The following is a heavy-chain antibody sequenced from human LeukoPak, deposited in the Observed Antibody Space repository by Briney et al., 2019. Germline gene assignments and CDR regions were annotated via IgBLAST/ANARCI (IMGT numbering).Heavy chain of an antibody. CDR3: AKDQVVGYCSGGSCYSVV. CDR2: ISGSGGST. Sequence: GGSLRLACAASGFRFSSYAMSWVRQAPGKGLEWVSAISGSGGSTYYADSVKGRFTISRDNSKNTLYLQMNSLRAEDTAVYYCAKDQVVGYCSGGSCYSVVWGQGTLVTVSS. J-gene: IGHJ4*02. V-gene: IGHV3-23*01. CDR1: GFRFSSYA. D-gene: IGHD2-15*01.